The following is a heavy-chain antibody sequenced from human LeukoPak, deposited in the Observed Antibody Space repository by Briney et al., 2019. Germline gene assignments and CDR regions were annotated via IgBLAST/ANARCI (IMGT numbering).Heavy chain of an antibody. D-gene: IGHD3-3*01. CDR1: GFTFSSYA. CDR2: ISGSGGST. J-gene: IGHJ1*01. Sequence: GGSLRLSCAASGFTFSSYAMSWVRQAPGKGLEWVSAISGSGGSTYHADSVKGRFTISRDNSKNTLYLQMNSLRAEDTAVYYCAKDLAFWSGYYIRYFQHWGQGTLVTVSS. V-gene: IGHV3-23*01. CDR3: AKDLAFWSGYYIRYFQH.